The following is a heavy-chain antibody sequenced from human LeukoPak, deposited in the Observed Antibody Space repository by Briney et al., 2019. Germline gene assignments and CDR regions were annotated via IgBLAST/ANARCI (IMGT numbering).Heavy chain of an antibody. CDR3: ARGITNFGVVIKGIDY. V-gene: IGHV3-48*03. CDR1: GFTFSSYE. CDR2: ISSSGSTI. Sequence: PAGGSLRLXCAASGFTFSSYEMNWVRQAPGKELEWVSYISSSGSTIYYADSVKGRLTISRDNAKNSLYLQMNSLRAEDTAVYYCARGITNFGVVIKGIDYWGQGTLVTVSS. D-gene: IGHD3-3*01. J-gene: IGHJ4*02.